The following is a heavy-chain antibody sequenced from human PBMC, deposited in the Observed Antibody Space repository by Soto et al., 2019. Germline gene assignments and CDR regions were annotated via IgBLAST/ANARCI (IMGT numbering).Heavy chain of an antibody. V-gene: IGHV2-5*02. D-gene: IGHD3-3*01. CDR3: AHYTTDTNFDF. J-gene: IGHJ6*01. Sequence: QITLKESSPTLVKPTQTLTLTCSFSGFSLYTGGVGVGWIRQPPGKALEWLALLYWDDTRRYNPSLKNTFSLAKDTSESQVVPTVTGMGPVDTGTYFCAHYTTDTNFDFWRKGATVTVSS. CDR1: GFSLYTGGVG. CDR2: LYWDDTR.